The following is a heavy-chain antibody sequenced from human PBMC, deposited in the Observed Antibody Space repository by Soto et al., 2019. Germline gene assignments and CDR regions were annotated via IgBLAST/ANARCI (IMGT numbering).Heavy chain of an antibody. V-gene: IGHV3-23*01. CDR1: GFTFCSFA. D-gene: IGHD3-22*01. J-gene: IGHJ4*02. CDR3: AKVIYDRNPNDY. CDR2: ISGSGGST. Sequence: GGSLRLSCSASGFTFCSFAVSGACQPPGKGLEWVSAISGSGGSTYYADSVKGRFTISRDNSKNTLYLQMNSLRAEDTAVYYCAKVIYDRNPNDYWGQGTLVTVSS.